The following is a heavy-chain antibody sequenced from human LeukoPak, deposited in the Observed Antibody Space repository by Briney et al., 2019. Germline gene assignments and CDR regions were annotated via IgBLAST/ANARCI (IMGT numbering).Heavy chain of an antibody. D-gene: IGHD3-3*01. CDR2: ISSSSSYI. J-gene: IGHJ6*02. V-gene: IGHV3-21*01. CDR3: AREVSIFGVVHYYYGMDV. CDR1: GFTFSSYS. Sequence: GGSLRLSCAASGFTFSSYSMNWVRQAPVKGLEWVSSISSSSSYIYYADSVKGRFTISRDNAKNSLYLQMNSLRAEDTAVYYCAREVSIFGVVHYYYGMDVWGQGTTVTVSS.